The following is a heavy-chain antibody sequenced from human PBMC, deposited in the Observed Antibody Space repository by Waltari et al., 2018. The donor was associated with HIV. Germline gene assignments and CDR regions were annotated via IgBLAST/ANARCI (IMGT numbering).Heavy chain of an antibody. J-gene: IGHJ6*02. CDR1: GFTFSSYW. CDR2: MNRDGSTI. CDR3: ARGQYYSMDV. Sequence: EVQLVESGGGLVQPGGSLRLSCSASGFTFSSYWMHWVRQAPGKGLVWVSGMNRDGSTIRYADSVKGRFTISRDNVKNTLYLQMNRLRAEDTALYYCARGQYYSMDVWGQGTTVTVSS. V-gene: IGHV3-74*01. D-gene: IGHD3-10*01.